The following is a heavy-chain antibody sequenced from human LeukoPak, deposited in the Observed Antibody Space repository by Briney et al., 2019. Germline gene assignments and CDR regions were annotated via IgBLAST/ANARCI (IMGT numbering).Heavy chain of an antibody. CDR3: ARLGFLVWSGSYLDY. D-gene: IGHD1-26*01. CDR2: INHSGST. Sequence: PSETLSLTCAVYGGSFSGYYWSWIRQPPGKGLEWIGEINHSGSTNYNPSLKSRVTISVDTSKNQFSLKLSSVTAADTAVYYCARLGFLVWSGSYLDYWGQGTLVTVSS. J-gene: IGHJ4*02. V-gene: IGHV4-34*01. CDR1: GGSFSGYY.